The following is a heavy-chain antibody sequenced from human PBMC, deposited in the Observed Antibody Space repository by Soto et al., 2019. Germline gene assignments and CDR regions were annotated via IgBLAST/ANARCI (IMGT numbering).Heavy chain of an antibody. V-gene: IGHV2-5*02. D-gene: IGHD2-2*02. CDR3: AHSTLGEVVPAAIVETFDI. CDR2: IYWDDDK. Sequence: SGPTLVNPTQTLTLTCTFSGFSLSTSGVGVGWIRQPPGKALEWLALIYWDDDKRYSPSLKSRLTITKDTSKNQVVLTMTNMDPVDTATYYRAHSTLGEVVPAAIVETFDIWGQGTMVTVSS. J-gene: IGHJ3*02. CDR1: GFSLSTSGVG.